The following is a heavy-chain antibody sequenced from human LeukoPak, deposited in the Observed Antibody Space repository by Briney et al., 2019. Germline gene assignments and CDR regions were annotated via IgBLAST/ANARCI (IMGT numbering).Heavy chain of an antibody. CDR1: GFTFSSYS. V-gene: IGHV3-23*01. J-gene: IGHJ4*02. CDR3: AKAKRAAGYFDY. Sequence: GGSLRLSCAASGFTFSSYSMNWVRQAPGKGLEWVSVISGSGGSTYYADSVKGRFTISRDNSKNTLYLQMNSLRAEDTAVYYCAKAKRAAGYFDYWGQGTLVTVSS. D-gene: IGHD6-13*01. CDR2: ISGSGGST.